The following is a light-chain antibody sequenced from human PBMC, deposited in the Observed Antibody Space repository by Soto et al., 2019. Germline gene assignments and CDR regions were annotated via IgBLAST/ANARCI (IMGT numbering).Light chain of an antibody. CDR3: LQYGSSPRA. V-gene: IGKV3-20*01. Sequence: EIVLTQSPGTLSLSPGERATLSCRASQSVSSNYLAWFQQKPGQAPRLLIYGASSRATGIPDRFSGSGSGTDFTLTISRLEPEDVAVFYFLQYGSSPRAFGQGTKVEIK. CDR2: GAS. CDR1: QSVSSNY. J-gene: IGKJ1*01.